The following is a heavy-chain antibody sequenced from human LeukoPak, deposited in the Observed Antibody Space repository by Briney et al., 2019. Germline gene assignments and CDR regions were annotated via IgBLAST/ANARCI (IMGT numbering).Heavy chain of an antibody. J-gene: IGHJ5*02. CDR2: IHSDGSIT. V-gene: IGHV3-74*01. Sequence: PGGSLRLSCAASGFTFSSYWMHWVRQAPGKGLVWVSRIHSDGSITSYADSVKGRFTVSRDNAKNTLYLQMNSLRAEDTAVYYCAESMVRGVRNWFDPWGQGTLVTVSS. D-gene: IGHD3-10*01. CDR1: GFTFSSYW. CDR3: AESMVRGVRNWFDP.